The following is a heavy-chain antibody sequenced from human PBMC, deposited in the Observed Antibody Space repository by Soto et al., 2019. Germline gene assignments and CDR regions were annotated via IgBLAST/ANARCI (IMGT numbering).Heavy chain of an antibody. V-gene: IGHV3-7*01. CDR3: ARDADASGWYHYGMDV. CDR1: GFTLSSYW. CDR2: IKQDGSEK. J-gene: IGHJ6*02. Sequence: GSLRLSCAASGFTLSSYWMNWFRQAPGKGLEWVANIKQDGSEKYYVDSVKGRFIISRDNAKNSLYLQMNSLRAEDTAVYYCARDADASGWYHYGMDVWGQGTMVTVSS. D-gene: IGHD6-19*01.